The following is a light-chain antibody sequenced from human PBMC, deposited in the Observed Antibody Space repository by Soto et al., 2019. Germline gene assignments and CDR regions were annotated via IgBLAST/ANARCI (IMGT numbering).Light chain of an antibody. V-gene: IGKV1-5*03. CDR1: QSVSSW. J-gene: IGKJ2*01. CDR3: QQYNPYSST. Sequence: DIQMTQSPSTLSATEGDRVTITCRASQSVSSWLAWFQQKPGKAPKLLIYKASSLQSGVPSRFSGSESGTEFNLTISSLQPDDFATYYCQQYNPYSSTFGQGTKLEIK. CDR2: KAS.